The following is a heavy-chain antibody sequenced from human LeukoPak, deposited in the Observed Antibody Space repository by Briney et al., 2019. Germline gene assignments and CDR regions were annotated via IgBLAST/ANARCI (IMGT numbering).Heavy chain of an antibody. CDR2: MNPNSGNA. Sequence: ASVKVSCKASGYTFTSYDINWVRQATGQGLEWMGWMNPNSGNAGYAQKFQGRVTMTRNTSISTAYMELSSLRSEDTAVYYCARGRGYYYGSGSYFNWFDPWGQGTLVTVSS. D-gene: IGHD3-10*01. J-gene: IGHJ5*02. CDR3: ARGRGYYYGSGSYFNWFDP. CDR1: GYTFTSYD. V-gene: IGHV1-8*01.